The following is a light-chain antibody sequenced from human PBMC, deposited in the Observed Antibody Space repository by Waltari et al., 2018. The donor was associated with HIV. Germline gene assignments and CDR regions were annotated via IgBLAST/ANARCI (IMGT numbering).Light chain of an antibody. CDR3: QHYRSSQGFT. J-gene: IGKJ3*01. CDR1: QSVSSSL. Sequence: EIVLMQSPGTLSLSPGERATLYCRATQSVSSSLLAWYQQKPGQAPRLLIYGASTRATGIPDRFSGSGSGTDFTLTISRLEPEDFAVYYCQHYRSSQGFTFGPGTKVDIK. CDR2: GAS. V-gene: IGKV3-20*01.